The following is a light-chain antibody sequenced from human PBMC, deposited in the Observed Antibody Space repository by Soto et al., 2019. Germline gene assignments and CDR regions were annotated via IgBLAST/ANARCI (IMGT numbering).Light chain of an antibody. CDR1: QSISSY. CDR3: QQSYSTSRT. J-gene: IGKJ1*01. V-gene: IGKV1-39*01. CDR2: AAS. Sequence: DIPMTQSPSSLSASVGDRVTITCRASQSISSYLNWYQQKPGKAPKLLIYAASSLQSGVPSRFSGSGSGTDFTLTISSLQPEDFATYYCQQSYSTSRTFGQGTKVEIK.